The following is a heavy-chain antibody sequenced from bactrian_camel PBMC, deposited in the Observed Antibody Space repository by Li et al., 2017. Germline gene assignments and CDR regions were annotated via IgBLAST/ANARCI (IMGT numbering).Heavy chain of an antibody. D-gene: IGHD1*01. CDR2: ISGGGGVT. J-gene: IGHJ7*01. CDR1: GFTFSSYY. Sequence: VQLVESGGGLVQPGGSLRLSCAASGFTFSSYYMSWVRQAPGKGLAWVSSISGGGGVTNYVDSVKGRFTISRDNAKNTVNLQMNSLKPEDTAVYYCVRDYDGPARSYGMDYWGEGTQVTVS. V-gene: IGHV3S40*01.